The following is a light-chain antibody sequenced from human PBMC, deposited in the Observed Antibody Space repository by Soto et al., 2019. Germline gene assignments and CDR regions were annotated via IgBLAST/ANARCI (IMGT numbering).Light chain of an antibody. CDR1: ISNIGAGND. Sequence: QTLLKQPPYVSGARGQRPPISCIGSISNIGAGNDVHWYQQLPGTAPKLLIYFNSNRPSGVPDRFSGSKSGTSASLAITGLQAEDEADYCCQSYDSSLSGFVVFGGGTQLTVL. CDR3: QSYDSSLSGFVV. J-gene: IGLJ7*01. V-gene: IGLV1-40*01. CDR2: FNS.